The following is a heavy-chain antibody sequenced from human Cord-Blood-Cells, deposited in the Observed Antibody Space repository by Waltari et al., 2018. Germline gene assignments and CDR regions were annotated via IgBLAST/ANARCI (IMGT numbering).Heavy chain of an antibody. V-gene: IGHV1-69*04. D-gene: IGHD5-12*01. CDR1: GGTFSSYA. CDR2: ISPVLGLD. Sequence: QVQLVQSGAEVKKPGSSVKVSCKASGGTFSSYAISWLRQAPGQGLEWMGGMGVISPVLGLDNYARKFQCRVTITSDESTSTAYMELSSLGAEDTAVYYCARRAHLRGYSGYDDGGFDPWGQGTLVTVSS. J-gene: IGHJ5*02. CDR3: ARRAHLRGYSGYDDGGFDP.